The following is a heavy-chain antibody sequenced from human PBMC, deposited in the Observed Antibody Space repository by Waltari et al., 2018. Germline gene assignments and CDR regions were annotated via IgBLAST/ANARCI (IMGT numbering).Heavy chain of an antibody. CDR1: GGSISSQSYY. J-gene: IGHJ6*03. CDR2: LYYSGKN. V-gene: IGHV4-39*07. CDR3: ARENRNGWSPLYYMDV. D-gene: IGHD6-19*01. Sequence: QLQLQESGPGLVKPSETLSLTCTVSGGSISSQSYYWGWIRQSPGKGLEWIGTLYYSGKNYYNLSLRSRVTLSVDTSKNQFSLKLSSVRAADTAVYYCARENRNGWSPLYYMDVWGKGTTVTISS.